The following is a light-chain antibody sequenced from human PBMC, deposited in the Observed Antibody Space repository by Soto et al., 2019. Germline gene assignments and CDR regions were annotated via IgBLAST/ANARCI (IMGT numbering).Light chain of an antibody. CDR2: EGS. J-gene: IGLJ1*01. CDR1: SSDVGGYNI. CDR3: CSYSGSSTLV. V-gene: IGLV2-23*01. Sequence: QSALTQPASVSGSPGQSITISCTGTSSDVGGYNIVSWYQQHPGKAPKLMIYEGSKRPSGVSNRFSGSKPGNTASLTISGLQAEDEADYYCCSYSGSSTLVFGAGTKVTVL.